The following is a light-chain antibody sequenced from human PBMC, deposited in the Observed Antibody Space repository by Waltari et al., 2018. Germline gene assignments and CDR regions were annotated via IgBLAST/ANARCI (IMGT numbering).Light chain of an antibody. CDR3: SSQSSNDVVL. CDR2: DVS. V-gene: IGLV2-14*01. Sequence: QSALTQPASVSGSPAPSVTIFCAGTSNDVGAYNSVPWYQEHPGQDPRVIIYDVSGRPSGVSDRFSGSKSGNTASLTISGLQAEDEADYYCSSQSSNDVVLFGGGTKLTVL. CDR1: SNDVGAYNS. J-gene: IGLJ2*01.